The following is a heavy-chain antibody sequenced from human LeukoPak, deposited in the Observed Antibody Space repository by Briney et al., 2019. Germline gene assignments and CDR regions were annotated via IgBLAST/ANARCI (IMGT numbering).Heavy chain of an antibody. CDR1: GGSISSTTSY. D-gene: IGHD6-19*01. V-gene: IGHV4-39*07. CDR2: IYYRGRT. CDR3: AKEEQWLVDWFDP. J-gene: IGHJ5*02. Sequence: SETLSLTCTVSGGSISSTTSYWAWIRQPPGRGLEWIGNIYYRGRTSYNPSLKSRVTISIDTSKKHFSLKLHSLTAADTAVYYCAKEEQWLVDWFDPWGQGILVTVSS.